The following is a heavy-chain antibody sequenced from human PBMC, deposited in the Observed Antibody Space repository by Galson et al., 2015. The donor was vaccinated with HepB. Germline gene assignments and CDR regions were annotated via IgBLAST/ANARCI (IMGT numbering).Heavy chain of an antibody. CDR3: ARVEVVAASYWFDP. J-gene: IGHJ5*02. CDR1: GGSISSGGYY. V-gene: IGHV4-31*03. D-gene: IGHD2-15*01. CDR2: IYYSGST. Sequence: TLSLTCTVSGGSISSGGYYWSWIRQHPGKGLEWIGYIYYSGSTYYNPSLKSRVTISVDTSKNQFSLKLSSVTAADTAVYYCARVEVVAASYWFDPWGQGTLVTVSS.